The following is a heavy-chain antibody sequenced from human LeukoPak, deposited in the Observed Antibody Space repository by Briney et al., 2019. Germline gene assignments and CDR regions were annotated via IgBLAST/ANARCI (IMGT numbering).Heavy chain of an antibody. Sequence: GGSLRLSCAASGFTFITKDMTWVRQAPGKGLEWVSVLYSDGNTKYADSVQGRFTISRDNSKNTLYLEMNSLSPDDTAVYYCARGVEPLAANTLAYWGQGTLVTVSS. CDR3: ARGVEPLAANTLAY. J-gene: IGHJ4*02. D-gene: IGHD1-14*01. V-gene: IGHV3-53*01. CDR1: GFTFITKD. CDR2: LYSDGNT.